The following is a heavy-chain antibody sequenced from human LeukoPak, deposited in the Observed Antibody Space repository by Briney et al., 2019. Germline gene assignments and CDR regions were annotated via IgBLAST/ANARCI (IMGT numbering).Heavy chain of an antibody. CDR1: GGSIRSYY. D-gene: IGHD3-10*01. CDR3: ARGNYYGSGNFPYYFDY. J-gene: IGHJ4*02. CDR2: IYYSGST. Sequence: SETLSLTRRLSGGSIRSYYWSWMRQPPGKGLEGIGCIYYSGSTIYNPSLTSRITMSVDTSKNHCSLNLTSVTASDTAIYYCARGNYYGSGNFPYYFDYWGQGALVTVSS. V-gene: IGHV4-59*08.